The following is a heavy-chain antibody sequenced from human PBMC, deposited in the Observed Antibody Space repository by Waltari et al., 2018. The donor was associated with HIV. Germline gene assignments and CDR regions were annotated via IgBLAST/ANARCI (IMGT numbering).Heavy chain of an antibody. D-gene: IGHD3-10*01. CDR3: ARGQILHQLLYAY. V-gene: IGHV1-2*02. CDR2: INPNTGCI. CDR1: GYTFTINY. J-gene: IGHJ4*02. Sequence: QVQLVQSGAEVREPGASVKVSCNTSGYTFTINYVHWVRQAPGQGLEWMGWINPNTGCIKYSLRFQGRVTLTLDTSTSAAYIELRSLRTDDSAVYYCARGQILHQLLYAYLCQGTLVTVSS.